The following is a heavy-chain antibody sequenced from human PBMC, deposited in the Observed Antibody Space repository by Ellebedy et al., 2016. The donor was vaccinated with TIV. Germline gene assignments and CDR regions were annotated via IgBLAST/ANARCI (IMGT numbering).Heavy chain of an antibody. CDR3: SRGIAAVMY. D-gene: IGHD6-13*01. CDR1: GFTFSSYA. J-gene: IGHJ4*02. CDR2: ISDSGSGT. V-gene: IGHV3-23*01. Sequence: GESLKISCAASGFTFSSYATCWVRQAPGKGLEWISTISDSGSGTFFADSVKGRFTISRDKAKNSLYLQMNSLRAEDTAVYYCSRGIAAVMYWGQGTLVTVSS.